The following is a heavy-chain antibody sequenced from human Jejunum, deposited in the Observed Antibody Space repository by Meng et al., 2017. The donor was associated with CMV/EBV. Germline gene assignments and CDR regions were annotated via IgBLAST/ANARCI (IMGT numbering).Heavy chain of an antibody. V-gene: IGHV4-59*01. Sequence: SISNYYWSWIRPPPGKGLEWIAYIYNSVNTNYNPSLKSRVTISADTSQNQFSLKLTSATAADTAVYYCARGPRYCSGTNCYTHDYWGQGVRVTVSS. CDR2: IYNSVNT. CDR3: ARGPRYCSGTNCYTHDY. CDR1: SISNYY. D-gene: IGHD2-2*02. J-gene: IGHJ4*02.